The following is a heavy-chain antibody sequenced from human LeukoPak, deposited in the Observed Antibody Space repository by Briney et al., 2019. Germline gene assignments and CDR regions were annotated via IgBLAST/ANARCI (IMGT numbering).Heavy chain of an antibody. J-gene: IGHJ5*02. CDR3: ARRRGIAAAGRLYNWFDP. D-gene: IGHD6-13*01. V-gene: IGHV1-8*01. CDR2: MNPNSGNT. Sequence: ASVKVSCKAPGYTFTSYDINWVRQATGQGLEWMGWMNPNSGNTGYAQKFQGRVTMTRNTSISTAYMELSSLRSEDTAVYYCARRRGIAAAGRLYNWFDPWGQGTLVTVSS. CDR1: GYTFTSYD.